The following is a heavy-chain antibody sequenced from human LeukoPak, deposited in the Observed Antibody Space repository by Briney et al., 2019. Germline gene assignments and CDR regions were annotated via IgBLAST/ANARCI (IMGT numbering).Heavy chain of an antibody. CDR1: GGSISSYY. J-gene: IGHJ6*03. CDR3: ARSLRIAARPRYYYYYMDV. D-gene: IGHD6-6*01. V-gene: IGHV4-4*07. CDR2: IYTSGST. Sequence: ASETLSLTCTVSGGSISSYYWSWIRQPAGKGLEWIGRIYTSGSTNYNPSLKSRVTMSVDTSKNQFSLKLSSVTAADTAVYYCARSLRIAARPRYYYYYMDVWGKGTTVTVSS.